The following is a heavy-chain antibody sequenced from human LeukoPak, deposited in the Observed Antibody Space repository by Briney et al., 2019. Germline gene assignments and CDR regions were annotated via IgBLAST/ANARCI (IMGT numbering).Heavy chain of an antibody. CDR3: ARVTGTWWADY. J-gene: IGHJ4*02. D-gene: IGHD2-8*02. Sequence: PGGSLRLSCAASGFTVSNYGMNWVRQAPGEGLEWVSYISSSGTTIYYADSVKGRFTISRDNAMNSLHLQMNSLRDEDTAVYYCARVTGTWWADYWGQGTLVTVSS. CDR2: ISSSGTTI. CDR1: GFTVSNYG. V-gene: IGHV3-48*02.